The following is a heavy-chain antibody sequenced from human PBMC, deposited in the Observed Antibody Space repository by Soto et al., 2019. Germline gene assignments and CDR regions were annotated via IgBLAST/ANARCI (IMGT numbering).Heavy chain of an antibody. V-gene: IGHV1-69*13. CDR1: GGTFSSYA. D-gene: IGHD1-1*01. CDR2: IIPIFGTA. CDR3: ARPLQLYYHGMDV. Sequence: SVKASCKASGGTFSSYAISWVRQAPGQGLEWMGGIIPIFGTANYAQKFQGRVTITADESTSTAYMELSSLRSEDTAVYYCARPLQLYYHGMDVWGQGTTDTVSS. J-gene: IGHJ6*02.